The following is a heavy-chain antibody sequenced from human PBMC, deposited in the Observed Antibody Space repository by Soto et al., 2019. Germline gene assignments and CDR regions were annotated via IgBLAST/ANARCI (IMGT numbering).Heavy chain of an antibody. CDR3: TTPSSTGYYYYGMDV. J-gene: IGHJ6*02. D-gene: IGHD6-13*01. V-gene: IGHV3-15*01. CDR1: GFTFSNAW. Sequence: EVPLVESGGGLVKPGGSLRLSCAASGFTFSNAWMSWVRQAPGKGLEWVGRIKSKTDGGTTDYAAPVKGRFTISRDDSKNTLYLQMNSLKTEDTAVYYCTTPSSTGYYYYGMDVWGQGTTVTVSS. CDR2: IKSKTDGGTT.